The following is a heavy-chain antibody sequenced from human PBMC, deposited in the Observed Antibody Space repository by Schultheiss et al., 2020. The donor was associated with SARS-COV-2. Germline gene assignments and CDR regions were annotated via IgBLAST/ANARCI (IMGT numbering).Heavy chain of an antibody. Sequence: ASVKVSCKASGYTFTSYAMHWVRQAPGQRLEWMGWINAGNGNTKYSQKFQGRVTMTRDTSISTAYMELSRLRSEDTAVYYCARGATTNYGDGMDVWGQGTTVTVSS. J-gene: IGHJ6*02. CDR3: ARGATTNYGDGMDV. CDR2: INAGNGNT. CDR1: GYTFTSYA. V-gene: IGHV1-3*01. D-gene: IGHD1-7*01.